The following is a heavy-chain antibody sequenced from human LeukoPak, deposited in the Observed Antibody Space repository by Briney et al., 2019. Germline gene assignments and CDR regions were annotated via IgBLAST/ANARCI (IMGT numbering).Heavy chain of an antibody. D-gene: IGHD5-12*01. Sequence: SETLSLTCTVSGGSISSYYWSWIRQPPGKGLEWIGYIYYSGSTNYNPSLKSRVTISVDTSKNQFSLKLSSATAADTAVYYCAAGGYSGYDDFDYWGQGTLVTASS. CDR2: IYYSGST. CDR1: GGSISSYY. J-gene: IGHJ4*02. V-gene: IGHV4-59*01. CDR3: AAGGYSGYDDFDY.